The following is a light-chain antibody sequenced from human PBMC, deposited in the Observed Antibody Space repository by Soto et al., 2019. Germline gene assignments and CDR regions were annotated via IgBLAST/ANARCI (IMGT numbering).Light chain of an antibody. CDR1: QSVGKY. Sequence: EIVMTQSPATPPLSRVERSTRSCKGRQSVGKYLVWYQQKPGQAPRLLIYDASNRATGIPARFSGSGSGTDFTLTISSLEPQDVAVYYCQQRGNRPPWTFGQGTKLDIK. CDR2: DAS. J-gene: IGKJ1*01. CDR3: QQRGNRPPWT. V-gene: IGKV3-11*01.